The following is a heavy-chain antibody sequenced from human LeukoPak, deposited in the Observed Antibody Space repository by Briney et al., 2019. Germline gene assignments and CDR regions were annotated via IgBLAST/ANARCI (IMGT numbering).Heavy chain of an antibody. Sequence: GGSLRLSCAASGFTFRTKWMHWVRQAPGKGLEWVSRINIDETSTTYADSVKGRFTISRDNEQNTLYLQMNSLRDEDTAVYYCERAGYSRQSSDFDIWGQGTMVIVSS. CDR2: INIDETST. CDR3: ERAGYSRQSSDFDI. J-gene: IGHJ3*02. D-gene: IGHD6-13*01. CDR1: GFTFRTKW. V-gene: IGHV3-74*03.